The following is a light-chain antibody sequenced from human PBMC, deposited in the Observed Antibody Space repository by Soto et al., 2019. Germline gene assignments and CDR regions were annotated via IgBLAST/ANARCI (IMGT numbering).Light chain of an antibody. CDR2: KAS. CDR1: QSISSW. V-gene: IGKV1-5*03. J-gene: IGKJ4*01. CDR3: QQYGSSPLT. Sequence: DIQMTQSPSTLSASVGDRVTITCRASQSISSWLAWYQQKPGEAPKLLIYKASSLESGVPSRFSGSGSGTDFTLTISRLEPEDFAVYYCQQYGSSPLTFGGGTRWIS.